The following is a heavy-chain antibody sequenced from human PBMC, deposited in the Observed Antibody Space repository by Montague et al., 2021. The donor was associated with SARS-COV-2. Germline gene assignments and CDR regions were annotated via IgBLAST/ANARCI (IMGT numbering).Heavy chain of an antibody. CDR2: ITSSGSTI. J-gene: IGHJ4*02. CDR3: ARDLRDYDILTGYL. V-gene: IGHV3-48*03. D-gene: IGHD3-9*01. Sequence: SLRLSCAASGFTFSSYEMNWVRQAPGKGLEWVSYITSSGSTIYYXDSVKGRFTISRDNAKNSQFLQMNSLRAEDTAVYYCARDLRDYDILTGYLWGQGTLVTVSS. CDR1: GFTFSSYE.